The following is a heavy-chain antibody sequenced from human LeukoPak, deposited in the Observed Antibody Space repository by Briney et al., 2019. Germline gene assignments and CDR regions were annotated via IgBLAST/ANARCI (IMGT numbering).Heavy chain of an antibody. CDR2: IIPIFGAA. CDR3: ARRSSPWYFDY. J-gene: IGHJ4*02. Sequence: SVKVSCKASGGTFSSYAVSWVRQAPGQGLEWMGGIIPIFGAANYAQKFQGRVTITADKSTSTAYMELSSLRAEDTAVYYCARRSSPWYFDYWGQGTLVTVSS. V-gene: IGHV1-69*06. CDR1: GGTFSSYA. D-gene: IGHD6-6*01.